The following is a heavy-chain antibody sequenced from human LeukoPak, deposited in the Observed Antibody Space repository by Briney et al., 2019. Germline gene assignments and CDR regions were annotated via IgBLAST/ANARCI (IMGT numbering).Heavy chain of an antibody. CDR3: ARDLAAARLDF. J-gene: IGHJ4*02. CDR1: GFTFINHA. D-gene: IGHD6-6*01. V-gene: IGHV3-33*01. CDR2: IWYDGSQE. Sequence: GSLRLSCPAPGFTFINHAMNWAGQVPGKVLNWVANIWYDGSQEYYADTVKGRFTISRDISKNTLYLQMNSLRAEDTAVYYCARDLAAARLDFRGQGTLVTVSS.